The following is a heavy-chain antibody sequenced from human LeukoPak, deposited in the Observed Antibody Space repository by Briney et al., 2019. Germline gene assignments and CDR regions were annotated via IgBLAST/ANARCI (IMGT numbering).Heavy chain of an antibody. D-gene: IGHD6-13*01. CDR3: ARVPGVAAAGTVDY. V-gene: IGHV4-31*03. CDR1: GGSISSGGYS. J-gene: IGHJ4*02. CDR2: IYYSGST. Sequence: TLSLTCTVSGGSISSGGYSWSWIRQHPGKGLEWIGYIYYSGSTYYNPSLKSRVTISVDTSKNQFSLKLSSVTAADTAVYYCARVPGVAAAGTVDYWGQGTLVTVSS.